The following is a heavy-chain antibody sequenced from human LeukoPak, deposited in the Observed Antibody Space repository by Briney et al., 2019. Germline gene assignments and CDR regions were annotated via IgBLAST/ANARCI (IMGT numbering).Heavy chain of an antibody. J-gene: IGHJ4*02. Sequence: GGSLRLSCAASGFTFSSYGMHWVRQAPGKGLEWVGRIKSKTDGGTTDYAAPVKGRFTISRDNSKNTLFLQMNSLRAEDSAVYYCATDREGDPSAYYLVGGQGTLITVSS. CDR3: ATDREGDPSAYYLV. D-gene: IGHD3-22*01. CDR2: IKSKTDGGTT. V-gene: IGHV3-15*07. CDR1: GFTFSSYG.